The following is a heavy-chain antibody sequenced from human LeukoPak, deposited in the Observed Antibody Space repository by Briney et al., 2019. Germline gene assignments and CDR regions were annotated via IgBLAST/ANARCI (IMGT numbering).Heavy chain of an antibody. CDR1: GFTFSSYA. D-gene: IGHD1-26*01. CDR3: ARGPTPYSGSYYYFDY. V-gene: IGHV3-30-3*01. J-gene: IGHJ4*02. CDR2: ISYDGSNK. Sequence: PGGSLRLSCAASGFTFSSYAMHWVRQAPGKGLEWVAVISYDGSNKYYADSVKGRFTISRDNSKNTLYLQMNSLRAEDTAVYYCARGPTPYSGSYYYFDYWGQGTLVTVSS.